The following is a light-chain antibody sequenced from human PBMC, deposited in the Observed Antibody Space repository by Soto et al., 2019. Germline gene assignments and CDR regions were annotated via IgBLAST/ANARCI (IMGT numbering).Light chain of an antibody. J-gene: IGKJ2*02. CDR2: AAS. Sequence: DIQMTQSPSSLSASVGDRVSITCQTSDIISNYLNWYQQKPGEAPRLLIYAASTLQSGVPSRFSGTGSGTEFTLTITSLQPEDFATSYCQQGYTTPRTFGQGTKLEI. CDR1: DIISNY. V-gene: IGKV1-39*01. CDR3: QQGYTTPRT.